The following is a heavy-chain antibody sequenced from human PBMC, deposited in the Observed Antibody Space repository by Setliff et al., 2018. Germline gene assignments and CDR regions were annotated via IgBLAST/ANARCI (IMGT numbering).Heavy chain of an antibody. CDR3: ARVGTVANFDS. J-gene: IGHJ4*02. CDR1: GGSFNDYY. D-gene: IGHD6-19*01. Sequence: SETLSLTCGVYGGSFNDYYWSWIRQPPGEGPEWIASIRHSGSTHYAPSFESRATISFDPSKNQFSLNLNSMTAADTAMYYCARVGTVANFDSWGQGIMVTVSS. V-gene: IGHV4-34*01. CDR2: IRHSGST.